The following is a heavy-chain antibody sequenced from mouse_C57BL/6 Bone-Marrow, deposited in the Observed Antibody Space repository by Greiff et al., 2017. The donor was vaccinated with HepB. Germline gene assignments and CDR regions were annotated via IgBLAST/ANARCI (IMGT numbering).Heavy chain of an antibody. D-gene: IGHD1-3*01. CDR1: GFTFSSYG. J-gene: IGHJ3*01. V-gene: IGHV5-6*01. CDR2: ISSGGSYT. CDR3: ARRSGGYLAY. Sequence: EVQLVESGGDLVKPGGSLKLSCAASGFTFSSYGMSWVRQTPDKRLEWVATISSGGSYTYYPDSVKGRFTISRNNAKNTLYLKMISLKSEDTAMYYCARRSGGYLAYWGQGTLVTVSA.